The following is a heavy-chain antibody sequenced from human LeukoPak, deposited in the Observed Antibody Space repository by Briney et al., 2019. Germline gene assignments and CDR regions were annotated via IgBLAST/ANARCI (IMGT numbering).Heavy chain of an antibody. V-gene: IGHV1-2*02. J-gene: IGHJ4*02. CDR1: GHTFTSYG. CDR3: ARDSAATNLDY. D-gene: IGHD5-12*01. CDR2: INPNSGGT. Sequence: ASVKVSCKTSGHTFTSYGLTWVRQAPGKGLEWMGWINPNSGGTNYAQKFQGRVTMTRDTSISTAYMELSRLRSDDTAVYYCARDSAATNLDYWGQGTLVTVSS.